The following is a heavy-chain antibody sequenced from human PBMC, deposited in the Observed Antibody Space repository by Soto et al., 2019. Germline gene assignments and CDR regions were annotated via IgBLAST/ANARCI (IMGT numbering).Heavy chain of an antibody. CDR3: ARGGVLRFLEWLPSYNWFDP. Sequence: ASVKVSCKASGYTFTSYDINWVRQATGQGLEWMGWMNPNSGNTGYAQKFQGRVTMTRNTSISTAYMELSSLRSEDTAVYYCARGGVLRFLEWLPSYNWFDPWGQGTLVTVS. V-gene: IGHV1-8*01. J-gene: IGHJ5*02. D-gene: IGHD3-3*01. CDR1: GYTFTSYD. CDR2: MNPNSGNT.